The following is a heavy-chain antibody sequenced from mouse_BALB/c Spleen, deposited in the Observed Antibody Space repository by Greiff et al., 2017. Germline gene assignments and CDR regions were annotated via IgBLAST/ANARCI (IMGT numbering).Heavy chain of an antibody. CDR1: GDSITSGY. V-gene: IGHV3-8*02. J-gene: IGHJ3*01. D-gene: IGHD1-1*01. CDR3: ARRDYGSSYWFAY. Sequence: EGQRVESGPSLVKPSQTLSLTCSVTGDSITSGYWNWIRKFPGNKLEYMGYISYSGSTYYNPSLKSRISITRDTSKNQYYLQLNSVTTEDTATYYCARRDYGSSYWFAYWGQGTLVTVSA. CDR2: ISYSGST.